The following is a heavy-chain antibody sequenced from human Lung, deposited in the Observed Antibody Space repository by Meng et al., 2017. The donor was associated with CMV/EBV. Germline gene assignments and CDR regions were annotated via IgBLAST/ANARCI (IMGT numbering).Heavy chain of an antibody. J-gene: IGHJ4*02. CDR1: GYTFTGYY. Sequence: CKASGYTFTGYYIHWVRQAPGQGLEWMGWINPNSGGTNYAQKFQDKVTMTRDTSISTAYMVLTRLRSDDTAVYYCARRHSATRYSFAYWGQGTLVTLL. D-gene: IGHD1-1*01. V-gene: IGHV1-2*02. CDR2: INPNSGGT. CDR3: ARRHSATRYSFAY.